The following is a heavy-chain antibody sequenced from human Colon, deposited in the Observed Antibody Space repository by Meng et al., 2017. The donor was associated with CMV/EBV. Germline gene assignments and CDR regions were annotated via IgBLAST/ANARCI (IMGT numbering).Heavy chain of an antibody. V-gene: IGHV6-1*01. J-gene: IGHJ4*02. CDR1: GDSVSSDRAA. CDR2: TYYRSQWYF. Sequence: VPPQQSGPGLVEPATSLPSTCAISGDSVSSDRAAWNWIRQSPSRGLEWLGRTYYRSQWYFDYEASVIGRITINADTSKNEFSLQLRSVTPDDTAVYYCARGWELGSWGQGTLVTVSS. D-gene: IGHD1-26*01. CDR3: ARGWELGS.